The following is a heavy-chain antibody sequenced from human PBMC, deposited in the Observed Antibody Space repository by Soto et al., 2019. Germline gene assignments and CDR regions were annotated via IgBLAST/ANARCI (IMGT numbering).Heavy chain of an antibody. CDR1: GGSISSSSYY. J-gene: IGHJ5*02. CDR3: ARLPSSSLKNINWFDP. D-gene: IGHD6-13*01. Sequence: QLQLQESGPGLVKPSETLSLTCTVSGGSISSSSYYWGWIRQPPGKGLEWIGSIYYSGSTYYNPSLKSRVTISVDTSKNQFSLKLSSVTAADTAVYYCARLPSSSLKNINWFDPWGQGTLVTVSS. CDR2: IYYSGST. V-gene: IGHV4-39*01.